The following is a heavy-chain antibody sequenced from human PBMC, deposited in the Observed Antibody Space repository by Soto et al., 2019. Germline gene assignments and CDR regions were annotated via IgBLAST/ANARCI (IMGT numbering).Heavy chain of an antibody. V-gene: IGHV1-69*13. J-gene: IGHJ6*02. Sequence: SVKVSCKASGGTFSSYALSWVRQAPGQGLEWMGGIIPIFGSANYAQKFQGRVTITADESTGIASMELSSLRSEDTAVYYCARDRIATTGTRFVLGMDVWGQGTTGTVSS. CDR1: GGTFSSYA. CDR3: ARDRIATTGTRFVLGMDV. CDR2: IIPIFGSA. D-gene: IGHD1-1*01.